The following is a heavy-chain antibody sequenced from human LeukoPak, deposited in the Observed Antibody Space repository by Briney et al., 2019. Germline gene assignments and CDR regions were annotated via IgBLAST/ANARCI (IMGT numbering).Heavy chain of an antibody. CDR2: IRGVPTDL. J-gene: IGHJ3*01. CDR1: GLTFSDTN. CDR3: ARRARDFGDSHAFDV. D-gene: IGHD4-17*01. V-gene: IGHV3-11*01. Sequence: GGSLRLSCVASGLTFSDTNLAWIRQAPGKGLEWISYIRGVPTDLYSADSVKGRFTISRYNAKNSLYLQMNSLRAEDTAIYYCARRARDFGDSHAFDVWGQGTMVTVSS.